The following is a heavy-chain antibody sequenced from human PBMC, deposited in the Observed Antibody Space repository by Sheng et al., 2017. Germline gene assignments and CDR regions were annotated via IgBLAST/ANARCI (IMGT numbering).Heavy chain of an antibody. CDR2: ISNDGSDM. CDR3: AKDLDCSSTSCYIWRDSGRVSALGMDV. J-gene: IGHJ6*02. CDR1: GFTFSSYD. D-gene: IGHD2-2*02. V-gene: IGHV3-30*07. Sequence: ESGGGVVQPGRSLRLSCAASGFTFSSYDLHWVRQAPGLGLEWVAVISNDGSDMKYGDSVKGRFTISRDNSKNTLYLQMNSLRAEDTAVYYCAKDLDCSSTSCYIWRDSGRVSALGMDVWGQGP.